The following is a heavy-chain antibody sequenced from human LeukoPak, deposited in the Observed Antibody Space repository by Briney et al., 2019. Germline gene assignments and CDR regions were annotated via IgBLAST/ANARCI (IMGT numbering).Heavy chain of an antibody. D-gene: IGHD5-12*01. CDR2: IIPIFGTA. V-gene: IGHV1-69*13. J-gene: IGHJ6*03. Sequence: VASVKVSCKASGGTFSRYAISWVQQAPGQGREWMGGIIPIFGTANYAQKFQGRVTITADESTSTAYMELSSRRSEDTAVDYCERWPNLYLDDWGKGTTVTVSS. CDR1: GGTFSRYA. CDR3: ERWPNLYLDD.